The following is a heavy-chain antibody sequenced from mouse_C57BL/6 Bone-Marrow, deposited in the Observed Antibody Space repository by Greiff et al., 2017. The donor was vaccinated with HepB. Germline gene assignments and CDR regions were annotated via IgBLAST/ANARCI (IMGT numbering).Heavy chain of an antibody. CDR2: IHPNSGST. J-gene: IGHJ2*01. Sequence: QVQLQQPGAELVKPGASVKLSCKASGYTFTSYWMHWVKQRPGQGLEWIGMIHPNSGSTNYNEKFKSKATLTVDKSSSTAYMQLSSLTSEDSAVYDCARGGVYPFYFDYWGQGTTLTVSS. CDR3: ARGGVYPFYFDY. V-gene: IGHV1-64*01. CDR1: GYTFTSYW. D-gene: IGHD1-3*01.